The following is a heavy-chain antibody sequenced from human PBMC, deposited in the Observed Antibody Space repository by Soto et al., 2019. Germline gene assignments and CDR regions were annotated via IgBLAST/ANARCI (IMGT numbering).Heavy chain of an antibody. CDR1: GYTITSYN. CDR3: ARQGSQYGSGNYLH. Sequence: QVQLVQSGAEVKKPGASVKVSCKASGYTITSYNINWVRQAPGQGLEWMGWMNPNTGDTGSTEKFEGRVSMTRDISEATGYMELSSLTSDDTGVYYCARQGSQYGSGNYLHWGQGTLVTVSS. D-gene: IGHD3-10*01. CDR2: MNPNTGDT. J-gene: IGHJ4*02. V-gene: IGHV1-8*01.